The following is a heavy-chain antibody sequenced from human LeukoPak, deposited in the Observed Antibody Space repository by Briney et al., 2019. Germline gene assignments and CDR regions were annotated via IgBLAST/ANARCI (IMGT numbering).Heavy chain of an antibody. CDR2: ISGSGGAT. J-gene: IGHJ4*02. CDR3: AKTLGSSGWYYFDY. CDR1: GFTFSSYA. V-gene: IGHV3-23*01. Sequence: RGSLRLSCAASGFTFSSYAMNWVRQTPGKGLEWVSTISGSGGATYYSDSVKGRFAISRDNSKNTLYLQMNSLRAEDTAVYYCAKTLGSSGWYYFDYWGQGTLVTVSS. D-gene: IGHD6-19*01.